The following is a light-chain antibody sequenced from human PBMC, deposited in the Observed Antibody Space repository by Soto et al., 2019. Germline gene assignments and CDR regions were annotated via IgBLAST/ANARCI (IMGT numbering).Light chain of an antibody. CDR3: QHYNSYPYT. CDR2: KAS. Sequence: DIQMTQSPSTLSASVGDRVTIICGASQTISSWLAWYQQKPGKVPKLLIYKASSLESGVPSRFSGSGSGTEFTLTISSVQPDDFATYYCQHYNSYPYTFGQGTKLEIK. V-gene: IGKV1-5*03. CDR1: QTISSW. J-gene: IGKJ2*01.